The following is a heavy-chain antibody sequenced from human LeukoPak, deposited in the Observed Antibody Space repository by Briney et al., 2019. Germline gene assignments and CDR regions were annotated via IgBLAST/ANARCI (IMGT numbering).Heavy chain of an antibody. CDR2: ISSSSSYI. CDR1: GFTFSSYS. CDR3: ARDRGQQLAGGDY. J-gene: IGHJ4*02. Sequence: GGSLRLSCAASGFTFSSYSMNWVRQAPGKGLEWVSSISSSSSYIYYADSVKGRFTISRDNAKNSLYLQMNSLRAEDTAVYYCARDRGQQLAGGDYWGQGTLVTVSS. V-gene: IGHV3-21*01. D-gene: IGHD6-13*01.